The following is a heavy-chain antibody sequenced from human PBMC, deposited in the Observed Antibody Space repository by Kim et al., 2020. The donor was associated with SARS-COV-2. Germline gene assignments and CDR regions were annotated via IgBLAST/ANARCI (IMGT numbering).Heavy chain of an antibody. CDR1: GGSISISNFY. J-gene: IGHJ4*02. CDR2: IYYSGNT. V-gene: IGHV4-39*01. D-gene: IGHD1-7*01. Sequence: SETLSLTCTVSGGSISISNFYWSWLRQPPGKELEWIATIYYSGNTYYNPSLKSRVTISLDTSKNQFSLKLSSVTAADTAIYSCVRYTGNFGYYFDHWGQGTLVTVSS. CDR3: VRYTGNFGYYFDH.